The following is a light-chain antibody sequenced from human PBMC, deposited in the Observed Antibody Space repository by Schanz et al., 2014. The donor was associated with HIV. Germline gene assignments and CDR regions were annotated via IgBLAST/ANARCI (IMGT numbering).Light chain of an antibody. V-gene: IGKV3D-20*01. CDR3: QQYGSSPT. CDR1: QGVSTRS. Sequence: EIVMTQSPATLSASPGEGVTLSCRASQGVSTRSAWYQARPGLAPRLLIYDASSRATGIPDRFSGSGSSTDFTLTISRLEPEDSAVYYCQQYGSSPTFGQGTRVEIK. CDR2: DAS. J-gene: IGKJ1*01.